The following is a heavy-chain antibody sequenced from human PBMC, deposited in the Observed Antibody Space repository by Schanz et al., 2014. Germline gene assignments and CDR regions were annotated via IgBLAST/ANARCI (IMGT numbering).Heavy chain of an antibody. D-gene: IGHD2-15*01. CDR3: AKVREWWPYYFDY. J-gene: IGHJ4*02. Sequence: EGQLLESGGGLVQPGGSLRLSCAASGFTFSSYGMSWVCQAPGKGLEWVSGISGNGGSTYFADSVKGRFTISRDNSDNTLFLQMNSLRAEDTAVYYCAKVREWWPYYFDYWGQGTLVTVSS. CDR2: ISGNGGST. V-gene: IGHV3-23*01. CDR1: GFTFSSYG.